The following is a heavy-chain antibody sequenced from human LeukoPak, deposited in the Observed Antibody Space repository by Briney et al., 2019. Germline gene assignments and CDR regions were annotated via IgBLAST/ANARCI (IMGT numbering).Heavy chain of an antibody. J-gene: IGHJ4*02. V-gene: IGHV4-59*08. CDR1: GFTISSYY. CDR3: ARRYYDSSGYNYDDY. D-gene: IGHD3-22*01. Sequence: SETLSLTCTASGFTISSYYWSWIRQAPGKGLEWIGYIYYSRSTNYNPSLMSRVTISVDTSNNNSSQLQSSIPAADTAVYYCARRYYDSSGYNYDDYWREGRLVTVSS. CDR2: IYYSRST.